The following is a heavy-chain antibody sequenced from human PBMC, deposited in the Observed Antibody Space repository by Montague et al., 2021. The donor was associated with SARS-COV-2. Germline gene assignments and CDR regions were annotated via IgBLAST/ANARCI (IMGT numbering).Heavy chain of an antibody. CDR1: GFTFSSYA. Sequence: SLRLSCAASGFTFSSYAMHWVRQAPGKGLEYVSAISSNGGSTYYANSVKGRFTISRDNSKNTLYLQMNSLRAEDTAVYYCAGMLVPYYGMDVWGQGTTVTVSS. D-gene: IGHD6-13*01. J-gene: IGHJ6*02. CDR3: AGMLVPYYGMDV. CDR2: ISSNGGST. V-gene: IGHV3-64*04.